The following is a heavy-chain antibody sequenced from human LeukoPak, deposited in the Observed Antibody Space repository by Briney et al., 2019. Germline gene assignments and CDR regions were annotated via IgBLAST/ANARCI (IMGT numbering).Heavy chain of an antibody. Sequence: SVRVSSKPSGGTFTSYGISWARQAPGQGLEWMGRIIPIINIANYAQKFQGRVTITGDKSTRTAYMELSSLRSEDTAVFYCARDMRSADNWFDPWRQGTLVTVSS. D-gene: IGHD6-13*01. V-gene: IGHV1-69*04. J-gene: IGHJ5*02. CDR3: ARDMRSADNWFDP. CDR2: IIPIINIA. CDR1: GGTFTSYG.